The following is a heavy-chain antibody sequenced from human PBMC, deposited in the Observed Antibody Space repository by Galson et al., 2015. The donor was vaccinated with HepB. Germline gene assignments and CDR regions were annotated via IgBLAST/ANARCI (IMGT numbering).Heavy chain of an antibody. Sequence: SITSSYWWSWVRQPPGKGLEWIGDIYHSGSSNYKPSLKSRVTISVDKSKNQFSLQLRSVTAADTAVYYCARASSYSSSYYDFWGQGILVTVSS. CDR2: IYHSGSS. CDR3: ARASSYSSSYYDF. D-gene: IGHD6-13*01. J-gene: IGHJ4*02. V-gene: IGHV4-4*02. CDR1: SITSSYW.